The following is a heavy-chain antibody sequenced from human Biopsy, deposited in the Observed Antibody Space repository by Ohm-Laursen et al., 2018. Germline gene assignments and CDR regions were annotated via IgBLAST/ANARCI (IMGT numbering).Heavy chain of an antibody. D-gene: IGHD2-8*01. CDR1: GYIFTGYY. CDR2: LNTNSGDT. Sequence: SSVKVSCKASGYIFTGYYMHWVRQAPGQGLEWMGWLNTNSGDTEYAENFQGRVTMTRDTSISTAYMELSRLRSDDTAVYYCARLTRSTPTTGVWGQGTLVTVPS. J-gene: IGHJ4*02. CDR3: ARLTRSTPTTGV. V-gene: IGHV1-2*02.